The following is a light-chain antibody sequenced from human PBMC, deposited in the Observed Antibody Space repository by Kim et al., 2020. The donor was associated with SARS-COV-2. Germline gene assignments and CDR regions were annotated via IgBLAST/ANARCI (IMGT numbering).Light chain of an antibody. CDR2: EDS. V-gene: IGLV6-57*03. CDR3: QSYDTTNAV. CDR1: SGNIAHNY. Sequence: FMLTQPHSVSASPGKTVTISCTRNSGNIAHNYVQWFQQRPGRAPTTIISEDSKRPSGVPSRFSGSIDRSSNSASLTISGLQTEEEADYYCQSYDTTNAVFGGGTQLTVL. J-gene: IGLJ7*01.